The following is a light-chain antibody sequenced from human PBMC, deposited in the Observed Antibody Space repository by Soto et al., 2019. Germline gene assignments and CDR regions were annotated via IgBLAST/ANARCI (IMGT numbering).Light chain of an antibody. V-gene: IGLV2-14*01. Sequence: QSVLTQPASVSGSPGQSITISCTGTSSDVGSYNYVSWYQQHPGKAPKLMIYEVSNRPSGVSNRFSGSKSGNTASLTISGLQAEDEADYYCSSYTSSCTLYVFGTGTQLTVL. CDR2: EVS. CDR1: SSDVGSYNY. J-gene: IGLJ1*01. CDR3: SSYTSSCTLYV.